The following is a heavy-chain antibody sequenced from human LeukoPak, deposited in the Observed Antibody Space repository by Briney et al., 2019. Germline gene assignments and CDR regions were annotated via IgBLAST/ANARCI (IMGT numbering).Heavy chain of an antibody. CDR1: GGTFSSYA. J-gene: IGHJ4*02. D-gene: IGHD3-16*02. CDR2: IIPIFGTA. CDR3: ARVGSYDYVWGSYRPFLFDY. V-gene: IGHV1-69*06. Sequence: GASVKVSCKASGGTFSSYAISWVRQAPGQGLEWMGGIIPIFGTANYAQKFQGRVTITADKSTSTAYMELSSLRSEDTAVYYCARVGSYDYVWGSYRPFLFDYWGQGTLVTVSS.